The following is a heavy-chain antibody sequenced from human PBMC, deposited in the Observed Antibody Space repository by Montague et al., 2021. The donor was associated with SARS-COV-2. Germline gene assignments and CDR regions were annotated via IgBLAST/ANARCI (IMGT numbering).Heavy chain of an antibody. Sequence: SLRLSCAASGFTFSSYAMSWVRQAPGKGLEWVSAISGSGGSTYYADSEKGRFTISRDNSKNTLYLQMNSLRAEDTAVYYCATSRFLEWLFTMDGTFDYWGQGTLVTVSS. V-gene: IGHV3-23*01. J-gene: IGHJ4*02. D-gene: IGHD3-3*01. CDR1: GFTFSSYA. CDR3: ATSRFLEWLFTMDGTFDY. CDR2: ISGSGGST.